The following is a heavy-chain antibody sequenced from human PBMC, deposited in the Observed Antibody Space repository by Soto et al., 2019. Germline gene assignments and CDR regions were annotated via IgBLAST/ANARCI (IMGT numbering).Heavy chain of an antibody. CDR1: GGTFSDSV. CDR3: ARGRDGSNYYFDC. D-gene: IGHD3-10*01. J-gene: IGHJ4*02. Sequence: RASVKVSCKASGGTFSDSVTSWVRQAPGQGLEWMGGIVPIFGKANLAEKFQDRVTITADESTSTAYMELSSLRFDDSAVYYCARGRDGSNYYFDCWGQGTLVTSPQ. CDR2: IVPIFGKA. V-gene: IGHV1-69*13.